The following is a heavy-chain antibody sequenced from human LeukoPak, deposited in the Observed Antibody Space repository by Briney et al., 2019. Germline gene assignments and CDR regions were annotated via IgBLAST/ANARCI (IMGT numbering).Heavy chain of an antibody. J-gene: IGHJ6*02. CDR2: INWNGGST. V-gene: IGHV3-20*04. Sequence: GGSLRLSCASSGFTFSSYEMNWVRQAPGKGLEWVSGINWNGGSTGYADSVKGRFTISRDNAKNSLYLQMNSLRAEDTAFCYCARAMTDNYYYGMDVWGQGTTVTVSS. D-gene: IGHD2-21*02. CDR3: ARAMTDNYYYGMDV. CDR1: GFTFSSYE.